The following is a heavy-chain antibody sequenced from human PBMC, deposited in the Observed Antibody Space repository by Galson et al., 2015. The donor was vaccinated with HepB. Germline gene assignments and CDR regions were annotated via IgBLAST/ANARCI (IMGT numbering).Heavy chain of an antibody. Sequence: QSGAEVKKPGESLKISCKGSGYSFTSYWIGWVRQMPGKGLEWMGIIYPGDSDTRYSPSFQGQVTISADKSISTAYLQWSSLKASDTAMYYCARPLGNYYDSSGLAVYFDYWGQGTLVTVSS. CDR1: GYSFTSYW. CDR2: IYPGDSDT. D-gene: IGHD3-22*01. V-gene: IGHV5-51*03. J-gene: IGHJ4*02. CDR3: ARPLGNYYDSSGLAVYFDY.